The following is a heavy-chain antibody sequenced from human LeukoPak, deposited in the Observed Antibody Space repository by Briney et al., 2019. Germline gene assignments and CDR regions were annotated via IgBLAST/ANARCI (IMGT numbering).Heavy chain of an antibody. CDR1: GFTFSSYG. Sequence: GGSLRLSCAASGFTFSSYGMHWVRQAPGKGLEWVAVISYDGSNKYYADSVKGRFTISRDNSKNTLYLQMNSLRAEDTAVYYCARDRLVWQWLQAFDIWGQGTMVTVSS. J-gene: IGHJ3*02. CDR2: ISYDGSNK. CDR3: ARDRLVWQWLQAFDI. V-gene: IGHV3-30*03. D-gene: IGHD6-19*01.